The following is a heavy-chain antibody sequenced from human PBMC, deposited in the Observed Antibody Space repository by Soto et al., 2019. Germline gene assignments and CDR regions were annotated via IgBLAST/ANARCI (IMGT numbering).Heavy chain of an antibody. CDR2: IYYSGST. D-gene: IGHD6-19*01. CDR1: GGSVSSGSYY. Sequence: PSETLSLTCFGSGGSVSSGSYYWSWIRQPPGKGLEWIAYIYYSGSTKYNPSLKSRVTISRDTSKKQFSLKLTSVTAAVTALYYFARSGCDSGWLGGQGTLVTVSS. J-gene: IGHJ4*02. CDR3: ARSGCDSGWL. V-gene: IGHV4-61*01.